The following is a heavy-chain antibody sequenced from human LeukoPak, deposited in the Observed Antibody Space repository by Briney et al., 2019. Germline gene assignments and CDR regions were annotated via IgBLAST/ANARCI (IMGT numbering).Heavy chain of an antibody. D-gene: IGHD1-14*01. J-gene: IGHJ4*02. CDR3: ARDHAPFQETSFDY. V-gene: IGHV1-2*02. Sequence: ASVKVSCKASGYTITGYYIHWVRQAPGQGLEWMGWINPNSGGTNYAQRFQGRVTMTRDTSITTAYMELSRLRSDDTAVYYCARDHAPFQETSFDYWGQGTLVTVSS. CDR2: INPNSGGT. CDR1: GYTITGYY.